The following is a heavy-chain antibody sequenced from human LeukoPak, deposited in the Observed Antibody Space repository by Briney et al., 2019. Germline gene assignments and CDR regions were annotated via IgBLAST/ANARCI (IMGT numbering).Heavy chain of an antibody. Sequence: GGSLRLSCAASGFTFSSYDMHWVRQAPGKGLEWVAVISYDASNKYYADSVKGRFTISRDNSKNTLYLQMNSLRAEDTAVYCCARDRYGANSPFDYWGQGTLVTVSS. V-gene: IGHV3-30*03. CDR1: GFTFSSYD. CDR3: ARDRYGANSPFDY. D-gene: IGHD4-23*01. CDR2: ISYDASNK. J-gene: IGHJ4*02.